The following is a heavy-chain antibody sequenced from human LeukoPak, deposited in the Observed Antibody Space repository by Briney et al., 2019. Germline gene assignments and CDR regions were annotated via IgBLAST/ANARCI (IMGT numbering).Heavy chain of an antibody. CDR1: GYTLTELS. J-gene: IGHJ6*04. CDR2: IIPIFGTA. Sequence: SVKVSCKVSGYTLTELSIHWVRQAPGQGLEWMGGIIPIFGTANYAQKFQGRVTITADESTSTAYMELSSLRSEDTAVYYCARAPSPHDYGDYGYYYYGMDVWGKGTTVTVSS. V-gene: IGHV1-69*13. CDR3: ARAPSPHDYGDYGYYYYGMDV. D-gene: IGHD4-17*01.